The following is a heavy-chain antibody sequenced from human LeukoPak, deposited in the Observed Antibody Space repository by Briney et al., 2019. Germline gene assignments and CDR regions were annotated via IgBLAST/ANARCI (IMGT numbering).Heavy chain of an antibody. CDR2: INGDTGNT. CDR1: GYTISTYS. CDR3: ARSSNVPFDY. V-gene: IGHV1-3*01. Sequence: GASVKVSCKASGYTISTYSIHWVRQAPAQRLEWMGWINGDTGNTMYSQKFQDRVTFTRDTGASTAYMEVCSLRSEDTALYYCARSSNVPFDYWGQGTLVTVSS. J-gene: IGHJ4*02.